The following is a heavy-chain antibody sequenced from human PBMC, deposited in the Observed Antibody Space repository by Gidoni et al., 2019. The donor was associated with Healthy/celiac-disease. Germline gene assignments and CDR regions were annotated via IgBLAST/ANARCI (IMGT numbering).Heavy chain of an antibody. V-gene: IGHV4-39*07. Sequence: QLQLQESGPGLVKPSETLSLTFTVSGGSISSRSYYWGWSRQPPGKGLEWIGSIYYSGRTYYNPSLKSRVTIAVDTSKNQFSLKLSSVTAADTAVYYCARVSSYGSGSDYWGQGTLVTVSS. CDR2: IYYSGRT. CDR1: GGSISSRSYY. D-gene: IGHD3-10*01. CDR3: ARVSSYGSGSDY. J-gene: IGHJ4*02.